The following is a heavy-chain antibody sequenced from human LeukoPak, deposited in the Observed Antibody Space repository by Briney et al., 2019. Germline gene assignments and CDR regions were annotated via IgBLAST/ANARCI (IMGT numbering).Heavy chain of an antibody. Sequence: GGSLRLSCAASGFTFSSYSMEWVRQAPGKGLEWVSSISSSSTYIYYADSVKGRFTISRDNAKNSLYLQMNSLRAEDTAVYYCARDLWDSSSGDAFDIWGQGTMVTVSS. D-gene: IGHD6-6*01. J-gene: IGHJ3*02. V-gene: IGHV3-21*01. CDR3: ARDLWDSSSGDAFDI. CDR2: ISSSSTYI. CDR1: GFTFSSYS.